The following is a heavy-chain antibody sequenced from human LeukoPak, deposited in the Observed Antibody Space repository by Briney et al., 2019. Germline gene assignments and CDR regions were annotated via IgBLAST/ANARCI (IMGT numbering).Heavy chain of an antibody. CDR2: IHYSGST. CDR1: GGSISSYY. V-gene: IGHV4-59*01. CDR3: ARAQYGSGSLASRWFDP. J-gene: IGHJ5*02. D-gene: IGHD3-10*01. Sequence: PSETLSLTCTVSGGSISSYYWSWIRQPPGKGLEWIGYIHYSGSTNHNPSLKSRVTISVDTSKNQFSLKLSSVTAADTAVYYCARAQYGSGSLASRWFDPWGQGTLVTVSS.